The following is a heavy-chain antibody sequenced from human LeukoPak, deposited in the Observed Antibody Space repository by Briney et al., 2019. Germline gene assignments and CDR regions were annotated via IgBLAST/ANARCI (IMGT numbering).Heavy chain of an antibody. V-gene: IGHV3-64*04. J-gene: IGHJ4*02. CDR3: ARVPRWYVIDY. CDR2: ISSNGGST. D-gene: IGHD4-23*01. Sequence: GGSLRLSCSASGFTFTGYAMHWVRQAPGKGLEHVSGISSNGGSTYYADSVKGRFTISRDNAKNSLYLQMNSLRAEDTAVYYCARVPRWYVIDYWGQGTLVTVSS. CDR1: GFTFTGYA.